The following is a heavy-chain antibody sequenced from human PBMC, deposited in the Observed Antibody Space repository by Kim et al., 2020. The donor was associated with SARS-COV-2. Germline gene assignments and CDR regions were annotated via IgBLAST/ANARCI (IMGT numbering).Heavy chain of an antibody. CDR1: GFTFSSYA. D-gene: IGHD6-13*01. CDR3: AKTSRPAAEIGY. V-gene: IGHV3-23*01. Sequence: GGSLRLSCAASGFTFSSYAMTWVRQAPGKGLEWVSGISGSGGSTYYADSVKGRFTISRDNSKNTLYLQMTSLRAEDTAVYYCAKTSRPAAEIGYWGQGTLVTVSS. CDR2: ISGSGGST. J-gene: IGHJ4*02.